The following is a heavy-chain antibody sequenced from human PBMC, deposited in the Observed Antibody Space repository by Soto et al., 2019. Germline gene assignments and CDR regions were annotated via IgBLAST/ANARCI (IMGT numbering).Heavy chain of an antibody. J-gene: IGHJ4*02. D-gene: IGHD3-10*01. V-gene: IGHV3-30-3*01. CDR2: ISYDGSNK. CDR1: GFTFSSYA. CDR3: ARVSGYGSGSYYFDY. Sequence: QVQLVESGGGVVQPGRSLRLSCAASGFTFSSYAMHWVRQAPGKGLEWVAVISYDGSNKYYADSVKGRFTISRDNSKNTLYLQMNSLRAEDTAVYYCARVSGYGSGSYYFDYWGQGTLVTVSS.